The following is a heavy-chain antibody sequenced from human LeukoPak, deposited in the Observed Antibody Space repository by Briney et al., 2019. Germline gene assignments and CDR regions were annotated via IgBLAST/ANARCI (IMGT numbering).Heavy chain of an antibody. CDR1: GFTFSSYS. CDR2: IGGSGGSI. Sequence: GSLRLSCAASGFTFSSYSMNWVRQAPGKGLEWVSGIGGSGGSIYYSDSVKGRFTISRDNSKNTVFLQMNSLRAEDTAVYYCARGASYSSSWLDAFDIWGQGTMVTVSS. D-gene: IGHD6-13*01. V-gene: IGHV3-23*01. J-gene: IGHJ3*02. CDR3: ARGASYSSSWLDAFDI.